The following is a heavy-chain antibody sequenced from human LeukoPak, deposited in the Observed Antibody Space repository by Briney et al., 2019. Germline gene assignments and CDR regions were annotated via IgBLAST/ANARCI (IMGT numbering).Heavy chain of an antibody. Sequence: QPGRSLRLSCAASGFTFSSYGMHWVRQAPGEGLEWVAVISYDGSNKYYADSVKGRFTISRDNSKNTLYLQMNSLRAEDTAVYYCAKDRRAEGIDYWGQGTLVTVSS. CDR2: ISYDGSNK. V-gene: IGHV3-30*18. CDR3: AKDRRAEGIDY. CDR1: GFTFSSYG. J-gene: IGHJ4*02. D-gene: IGHD6-19*01.